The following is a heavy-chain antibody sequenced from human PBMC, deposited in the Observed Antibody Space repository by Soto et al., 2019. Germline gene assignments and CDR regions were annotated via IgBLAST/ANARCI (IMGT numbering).Heavy chain of an antibody. J-gene: IGHJ4*02. CDR3: VKDGHYDFWSGYYGFDY. V-gene: IGHV3-64D*08. D-gene: IGHD3-3*01. Sequence: GSLSLSCVATGFTFTSYAICWVRQAPGKGLEWVSGISRNGGGTYYADSVKGRFTISRDNSKNTLYLQMSSLSAEHTPVYYCVKDGHYDFWSGYYGFDYWGQGTLVTVSS. CDR2: ISRNGGGT. CDR1: GFTFTSYA.